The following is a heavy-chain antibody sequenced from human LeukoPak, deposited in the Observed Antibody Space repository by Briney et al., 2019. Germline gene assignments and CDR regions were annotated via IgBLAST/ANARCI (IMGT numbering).Heavy chain of an antibody. CDR3: ARTYYYDSSGYRFDN. CDR1: GSRFTSYW. D-gene: IGHD3-22*01. CDR2: IYPGDSDT. V-gene: IGHV5-51*01. Sequence: GASLKISCKGSGSRFTSYWIGWVRQMPGKGLEWMGIIYPGDSDTRYSPSFQGQVTISADKSISTAYLQWSSLKASDTAMYYCARTYYYDSSGYRFDNWGQGTLVTVSS. J-gene: IGHJ4*02.